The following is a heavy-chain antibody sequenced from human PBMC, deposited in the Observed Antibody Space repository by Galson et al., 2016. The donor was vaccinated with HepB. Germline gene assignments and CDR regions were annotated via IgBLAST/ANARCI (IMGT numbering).Heavy chain of an antibody. CDR3: VRGGSSSWSAFDY. Sequence: SLRLSCAASGSTLSSYWMYWVRQAPGKGLVWVSRINPDGSSTAYADSVKGRFTISRVNALNTLYLQMTSLRADDTAVYYCVRGGSSSWSAFDYWGQGTLVTVSS. CDR1: GSTLSSYW. V-gene: IGHV3-74*01. J-gene: IGHJ4*02. CDR2: INPDGSST. D-gene: IGHD6-13*01.